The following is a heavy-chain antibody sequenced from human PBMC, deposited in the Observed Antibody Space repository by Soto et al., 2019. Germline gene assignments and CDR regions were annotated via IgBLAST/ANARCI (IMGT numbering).Heavy chain of an antibody. CDR1: GFTFSSYG. Sequence: SLRLSCAASGFTFSSYGMHWVRQAPCKGLEWVAVISYDGRNKYYADAVKGRFTISRDNSKNTLYLQMSSLRAEDTAVYYCVKDGSSGWPYFYDMDVWGQGTTVTVSS. V-gene: IGHV3-30*18. D-gene: IGHD6-19*01. CDR3: VKDGSSGWPYFYDMDV. CDR2: ISYDGRNK. J-gene: IGHJ6*02.